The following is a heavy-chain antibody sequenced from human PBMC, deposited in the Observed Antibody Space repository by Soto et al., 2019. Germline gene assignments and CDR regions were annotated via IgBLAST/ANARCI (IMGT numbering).Heavy chain of an antibody. V-gene: IGHV4-34*01. CDR2: INHSGST. CDR1: GGSFSGYY. D-gene: IGHD1-26*01. CDR3: ASAGATGEKKYFDY. Sequence: PSETLSLTCAVYGGSFSGYYWSWIRQPPGKGLEWIGEINHSGSTNYNPSLKSRVTISVDTSKNQFSLKLSSVTAADTAVYYCASAGATGEKKYFDYWGQGTLVTVSS. J-gene: IGHJ4*02.